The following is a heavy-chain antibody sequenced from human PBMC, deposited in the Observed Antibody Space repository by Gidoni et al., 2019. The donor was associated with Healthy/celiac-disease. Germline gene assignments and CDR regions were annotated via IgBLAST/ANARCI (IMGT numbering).Heavy chain of an antibody. V-gene: IGHV4-34*01. CDR1: GGSSSGYY. CDR3: ARDLRIAARPRKYYFDY. Sequence: QVQLQQWGAGLLKPSETLSLTCAVYGGSSSGYYWSWIRQPPGKGLEWIGEINHSGSTNYNPSLKSRVTISVDTSKNQFSLKLSSVTAADTAVYYCARDLRIAARPRKYYFDYWGQGTLVTVSS. CDR2: INHSGST. J-gene: IGHJ4*02. D-gene: IGHD6-6*01.